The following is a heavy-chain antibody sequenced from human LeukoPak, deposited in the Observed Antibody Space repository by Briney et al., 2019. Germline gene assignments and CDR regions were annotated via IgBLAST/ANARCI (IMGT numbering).Heavy chain of an antibody. CDR1: GGSFSGYY. CDR3: ARVVAVAGTVSYFDY. CDR2: INHSESN. V-gene: IGHV4-34*01. J-gene: IGHJ4*02. D-gene: IGHD6-19*01. Sequence: SETLSLTCAVYGGSFSGYYWSWIRQPPGKGLEWIGEINHSESNNYNPSLKSRVTISVDTSKNQFSLKLSSVTAADTAVYYCARVVAVAGTVSYFDYWGQGTLVTVSS.